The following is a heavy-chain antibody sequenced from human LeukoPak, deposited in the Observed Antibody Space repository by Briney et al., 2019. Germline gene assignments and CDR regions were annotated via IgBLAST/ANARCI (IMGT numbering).Heavy chain of an antibody. J-gene: IGHJ6*03. CDR1: GYTFTGYY. D-gene: IGHD5-18*01. CDR3: ARGAAMALGYYYYMDV. CDR2: INPNSGGT. V-gene: IGHV1-2*02. Sequence: ASVKVSCKASGYTFTGYYMHWVRQAPGQGLEWMGWINPNSGGTNYAQKFQGGVTMTRDTSISTAYMELSRLRSDDTAVYYCARGAAMALGYYYYMDVWGKGTTVTISS.